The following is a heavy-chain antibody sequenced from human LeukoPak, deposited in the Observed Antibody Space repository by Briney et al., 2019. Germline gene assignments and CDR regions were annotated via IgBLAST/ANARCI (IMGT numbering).Heavy chain of an antibody. J-gene: IGHJ3*02. Sequence: SETLSLTCTVSGGSISSSSYYWGWIRQPPGKGPEWIGSIYYSGSTYYNPSLKSRVTISVDTSKNQFSLKLSSVTAADTAAYYCAREVSRYAFDIWGQGTMVTVSS. CDR1: GGSISSSSYY. CDR2: IYYSGST. D-gene: IGHD6-6*01. V-gene: IGHV4-39*02. CDR3: AREVSRYAFDI.